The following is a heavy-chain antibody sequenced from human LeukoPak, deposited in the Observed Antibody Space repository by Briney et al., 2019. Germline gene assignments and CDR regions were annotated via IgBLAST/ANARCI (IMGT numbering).Heavy chain of an antibody. V-gene: IGHV1-3*01. D-gene: IGHD2/OR15-2a*01. CDR1: GYTFTSYA. J-gene: IGHJ5*02. CDR3: ARDSSGNWFDP. Sequence: ASVKVSCKASGYTFTSYAMHWVRQAPGQRLEWMGWINAGNGNTKYSQKFQGRVTITRDTSVSTAYMELSSLRSEDTAVYYCARDSSGNWFDPWGQGTLVTVSS. CDR2: INAGNGNT.